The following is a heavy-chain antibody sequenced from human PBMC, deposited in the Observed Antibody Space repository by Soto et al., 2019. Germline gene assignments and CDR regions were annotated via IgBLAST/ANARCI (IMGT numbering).Heavy chain of an antibody. Sequence: PGGSLRLSCAASKFSFNNYWMHWVRQVPGKGPVWVSRINHDGTKTEYADSVKGHFTISRDNTKNTLYLQMNSLRVDDTAMYYCVREQWGFSGSWYDYWDQGTLVTVSS. J-gene: IGHJ4*02. CDR2: INHDGTKT. CDR3: VREQWGFSGSWYDY. D-gene: IGHD5-12*01. V-gene: IGHV3-74*03. CDR1: KFSFNNYW.